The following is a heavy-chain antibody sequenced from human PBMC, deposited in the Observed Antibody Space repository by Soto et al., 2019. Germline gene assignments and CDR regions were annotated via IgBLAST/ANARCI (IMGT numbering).Heavy chain of an antibody. CDR2: IIPIFGTA. D-gene: IGHD5-12*01. J-gene: IGHJ4*02. V-gene: IGHV1-69*13. Sequence: SVKVSCKASGGTFSSYAISWVRQAPGQGLEWMGGIIPIFGTANYAQKFQGRVTITADESTSTAYMELSSLRSEDTAVYYCAKYDYSSGTTRYGYYFDYWGQGTLVTVSS. CDR3: AKYDYSSGTTRYGYYFDY. CDR1: GGTFSSYA.